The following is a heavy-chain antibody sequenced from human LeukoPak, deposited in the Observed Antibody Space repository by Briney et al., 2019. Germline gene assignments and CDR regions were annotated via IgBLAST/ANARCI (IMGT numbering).Heavy chain of an antibody. J-gene: IGHJ5*02. CDR1: GESFSGYY. CDR3: ARGPWLRKKVGYCSGGSCYGGSWFDR. D-gene: IGHD2-15*01. Sequence: YPSETLPLTCAVYGESFSGYYWSWLRQPPGKGLEWIGEINHSGSTNYNPSLKSRVTISVDTSKNQFSLKLSSVTAADTAVYYCARGPWLRKKVGYCSGGSCYGGSWFDRWGQGTLVTVSS. CDR2: INHSGST. V-gene: IGHV4-34*01.